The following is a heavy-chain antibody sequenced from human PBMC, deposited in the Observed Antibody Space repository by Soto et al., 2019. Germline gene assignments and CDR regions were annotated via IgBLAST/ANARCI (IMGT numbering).Heavy chain of an antibody. Sequence: ASVKVSCKASGYTFTGYYMHWVRQAPGQGLEWMGWINPNSGGTNYAQKFQGRVTMTRDTSISTAYMELSRLRSDDTAVYYCAREVVVVTSTFYYYYYGMDVWGQGTTVTVSS. V-gene: IGHV1-2*02. CDR2: INPNSGGT. CDR1: GYTFTGYY. D-gene: IGHD2-21*02. CDR3: AREVVVVTSTFYYYYYGMDV. J-gene: IGHJ6*02.